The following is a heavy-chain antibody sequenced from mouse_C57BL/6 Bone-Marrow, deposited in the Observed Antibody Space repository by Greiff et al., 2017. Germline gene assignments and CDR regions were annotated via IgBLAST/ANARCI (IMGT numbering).Heavy chain of an antibody. D-gene: IGHD1-1*01. CDR1: GYTFTSYD. Sequence: LEESGPELVKPGASVKLSCKASGYTFTSYDINWVKQRPGQGLEWIGWIYPRDGSTKYNENFKGKATLTVDTSSSTAYMELHSLTSEDSAVYFCARLEVDGSSGDWYCDVWGTGTTVTVSS. CDR2: IYPRDGST. J-gene: IGHJ1*03. CDR3: ARLEVDGSSGDWYCDV. V-gene: IGHV1-85*01.